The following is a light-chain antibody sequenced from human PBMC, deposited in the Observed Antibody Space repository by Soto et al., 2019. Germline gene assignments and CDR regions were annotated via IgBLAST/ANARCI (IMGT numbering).Light chain of an antibody. CDR3: QQYKSYPLT. Sequence: DIQMTQSPSTQSASVGDRVTITCRASQSIGNWLAWYQQKPGRAPKFLIYEASSLESGVPSRFSGSGSGTDFTLTISGLQPDDFATYYCQQYKSYPLTFGQGTKVDIK. CDR2: EAS. V-gene: IGKV1-5*03. J-gene: IGKJ1*01. CDR1: QSIGNW.